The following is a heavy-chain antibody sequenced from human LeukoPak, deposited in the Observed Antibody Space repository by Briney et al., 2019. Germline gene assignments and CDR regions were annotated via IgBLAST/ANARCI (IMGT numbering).Heavy chain of an antibody. Sequence: SETLSLTCTVSGYSISSGCYWGWIRQPPGKGLEWIGEINHSGSTNYNPSLKSRVTISVDTSKNQFSLKLSSVTAADTAVYYCARRKLDTAMVYGYWGQGTLVTVSS. J-gene: IGHJ4*02. CDR2: INHSGST. V-gene: IGHV4-38-2*02. CDR1: GYSISSGCY. D-gene: IGHD5-18*01. CDR3: ARRKLDTAMVYGY.